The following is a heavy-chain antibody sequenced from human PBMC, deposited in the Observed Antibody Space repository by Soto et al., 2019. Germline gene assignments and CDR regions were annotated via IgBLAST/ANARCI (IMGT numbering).Heavy chain of an antibody. CDR3: ARDAAYYDILTGYYPNWFDP. CDR1: GFTFSSYS. J-gene: IGHJ5*02. CDR2: ISSSSSYI. Sequence: GGSLRLSCAASGFTFSSYSMNWVRQAPGKGLEWVSSISSSSSYIYYADSMKGRFTISRDNAKNSLYLQMNSLRAEDTAVYYCARDAAYYDILTGYYPNWFDPWGQGTLVTVSS. V-gene: IGHV3-21*01. D-gene: IGHD3-9*01.